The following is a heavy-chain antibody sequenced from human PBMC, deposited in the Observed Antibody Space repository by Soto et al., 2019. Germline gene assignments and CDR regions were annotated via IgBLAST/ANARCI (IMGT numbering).Heavy chain of an antibody. Sequence: QVQLMQSGAEVEKPGASVKVSCEASGYSFTGFWIHWVRQALGQGLEWMGWINPKSGVTNYAQKFQGRVTMTRDTSINTVYMELSSLQPDDTAVYYCSKGLWTVGQCSGGTCYDGMDVWRQGTTVTVSS. CDR1: GYSFTGFW. J-gene: IGHJ6*02. V-gene: IGHV1-2*02. D-gene: IGHD2-15*01. CDR2: INPKSGVT. CDR3: SKGLWTVGQCSGGTCYDGMDV.